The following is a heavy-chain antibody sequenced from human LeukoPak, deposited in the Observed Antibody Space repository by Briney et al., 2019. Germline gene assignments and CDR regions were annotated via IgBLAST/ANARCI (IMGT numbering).Heavy chain of an antibody. J-gene: IGHJ4*02. Sequence: GGSLRLSCAASGNYWMHWVRQAPGKGLEWVTVIWHDGSNKYYADSVKGRFTISRDNSKNTLYLQMNSLRAEDTAVYHCAKDLNPREAGATIDYWGQGTLVTVSS. CDR1: GNYW. V-gene: IGHV3-30*02. CDR3: AKDLNPREAGATIDY. D-gene: IGHD1-26*01. CDR2: IWHDGSNK.